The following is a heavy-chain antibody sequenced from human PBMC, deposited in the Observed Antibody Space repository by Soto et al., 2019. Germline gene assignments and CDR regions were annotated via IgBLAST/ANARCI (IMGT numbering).Heavy chain of an antibody. CDR2: ITNKENGEAT. CDR1: GFSFPNAW. CDR3: PPGRFGSNEWSFDY. V-gene: IGHV3-15*06. D-gene: IGHD2-8*01. Sequence: EVQLVESGGGLVEPGGSLRLSCAASGFSFPNAWMTWVRQAPGKGLAWVGRITNKENGEATKYAAPVKGRFTNSRADSDNILYLQMDSLQTEYTAVYYCPPGRFGSNEWSFDYWGQGSPVTVTP. J-gene: IGHJ4*02.